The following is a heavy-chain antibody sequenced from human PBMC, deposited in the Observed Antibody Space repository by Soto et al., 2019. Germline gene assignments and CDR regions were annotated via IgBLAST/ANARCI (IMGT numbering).Heavy chain of an antibody. CDR2: INHSGST. CDR3: ARAIVVVPAAIRAWFDP. Sequence: QVQLQQWGAGLLKPSETPSLTCAVYGGSFSGYYWSWIRQPPGKGLEWIGEINHSGSTNYNPSLKSRVTISVDTSKNQFSLKLSSVTAADTAVYYCARAIVVVPAAIRAWFDPWGQGTLVTVSS. D-gene: IGHD2-2*02. CDR1: GGSFSGYY. J-gene: IGHJ5*02. V-gene: IGHV4-34*01.